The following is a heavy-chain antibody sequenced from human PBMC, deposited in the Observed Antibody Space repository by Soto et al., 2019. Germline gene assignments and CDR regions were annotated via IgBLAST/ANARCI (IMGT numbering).Heavy chain of an antibody. CDR3: ARDASPLSSIAARPLAAFDI. Sequence: SVKVSCKASGGTFSSYAISWVRQAPGQGLEWMGGIIPIFGTANYAQKFQGRVTITADESTSTAYMELSSLRSEDTAVYYCARDASPLSSIAARPLAAFDIWGQGTMVTISS. J-gene: IGHJ3*02. CDR1: GGTFSSYA. CDR2: IIPIFGTA. D-gene: IGHD6-6*01. V-gene: IGHV1-69*13.